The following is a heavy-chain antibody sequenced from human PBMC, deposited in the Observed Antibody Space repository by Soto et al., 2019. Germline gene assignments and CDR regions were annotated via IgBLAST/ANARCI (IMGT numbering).Heavy chain of an antibody. D-gene: IGHD5-12*01. J-gene: IGHJ3*02. Sequence: EAQLLESGGDLVQPGGSLRLSCAASGFTFSSHGMSWVRQAPGKGLEWISGLSRGGGTTYYADSVKGRFTISRDNSKNTLDLIMNSLRVEDTALYYCARDGQYRTDGFDIWGQGTRVTVSS. CDR3: ARDGQYRTDGFDI. CDR1: GFTFSSHG. CDR2: LSRGGGTT. V-gene: IGHV3-23*01.